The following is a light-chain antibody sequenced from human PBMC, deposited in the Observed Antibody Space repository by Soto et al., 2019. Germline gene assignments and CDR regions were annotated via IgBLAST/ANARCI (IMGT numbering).Light chain of an antibody. Sequence: QSALIQPPSVSGSPGQSVTISCTGTSSDVGSCDYVSWYQQHPGKAPKLLIYDVSQRPSGVPDRFSGSKSGNTASLTISGLQTDDEADYFCCSYAGSYSLRVFGIGTKLTVL. J-gene: IGLJ1*01. CDR1: SSDVGSCDY. CDR2: DVS. V-gene: IGLV2-11*01. CDR3: CSYAGSYSLRV.